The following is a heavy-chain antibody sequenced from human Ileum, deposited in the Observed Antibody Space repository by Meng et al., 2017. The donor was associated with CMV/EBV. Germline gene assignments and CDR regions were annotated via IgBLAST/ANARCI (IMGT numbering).Heavy chain of an antibody. V-gene: IGHV4-59*01. CDR3: ARTGRFGSYYFDY. D-gene: IGHD3-10*01. CDR2: VYSTGST. CDR1: VGSISSYY. J-gene: IGHJ4*02. Sequence: QVQLQESDPGLVKPSETLSLTCSVSVGSISSYYWSWIRQAPGKGLEWIGYVYSTGSTNYSPSPRSRVTISIDTSRNQFSLRLSSVTAADTAVYYCARTGRFGSYYFDYWGQGTLVTVSS.